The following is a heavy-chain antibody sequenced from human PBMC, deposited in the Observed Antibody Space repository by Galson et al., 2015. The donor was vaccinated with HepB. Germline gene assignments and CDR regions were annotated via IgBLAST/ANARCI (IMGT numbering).Heavy chain of an antibody. CDR2: ISGSAYTT. CDR1: GFTFSSYA. CDR3: AKDEVATNTIVAYFEY. J-gene: IGHJ4*02. Sequence: SLRLSCAASGFTFSSYAMSWVRQAPGKGLEWVSSISGSAYTTYYADSVKGRFTISRDNSKNTLYLQMNSLRAGDTAVYYCAKDEVATNTIVAYFEYWGQGTLVTVSS. D-gene: IGHD5-12*01. V-gene: IGHV3-23*01.